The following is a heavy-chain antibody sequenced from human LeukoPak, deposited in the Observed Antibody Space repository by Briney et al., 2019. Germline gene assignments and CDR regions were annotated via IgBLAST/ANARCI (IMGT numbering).Heavy chain of an antibody. Sequence: VASVKVSCKASGYGYTFTGYYIHWVRQAPGQGLEWMGWINPNSGGTNYAQKFQGRVTMTRDTSISTAYMELSSLRSEDTAVYYCARSVGYYDSSGYYYDDWGQGTLVTVSS. CDR1: GYGYTFTGYY. CDR2: INPNSGGT. CDR3: ARSVGYYDSSGYYYDD. V-gene: IGHV1-2*02. D-gene: IGHD3-22*01. J-gene: IGHJ4*02.